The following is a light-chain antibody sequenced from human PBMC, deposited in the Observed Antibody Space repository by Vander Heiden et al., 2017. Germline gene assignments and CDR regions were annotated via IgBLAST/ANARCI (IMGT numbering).Light chain of an antibody. CDR3: QQPLT. Sequence: DIQMTQSPSTLSASVGDRVTITCRASQSISSWLAWYQQKPGKAPKLLIYKASSLESGVQSRFSGSGSGTEFTLTISSLKPDDFATDDGQQPLTFGGGTKVEIK. V-gene: IGKV1-5*03. J-gene: IGKJ4*01. CDR1: QSISSW. CDR2: KAS.